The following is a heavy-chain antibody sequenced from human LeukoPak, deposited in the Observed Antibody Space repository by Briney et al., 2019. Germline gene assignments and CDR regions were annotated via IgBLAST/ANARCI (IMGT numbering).Heavy chain of an antibody. V-gene: IGHV3-23*01. CDR3: EKDREELTQNN. J-gene: IGHJ4*02. CDR2: ISGSGGST. Sequence: GGSLRLSCAASGFTLSSYAMSWVRQAPGKGLEWVSAISGSGGSTYYADSVKGRLTIPSDNSKNTMYLPMNSLRAEETAVYSCEKDREELTQNNWGPGTMVTVSS. CDR1: GFTLSSYA. D-gene: IGHD1-7*01.